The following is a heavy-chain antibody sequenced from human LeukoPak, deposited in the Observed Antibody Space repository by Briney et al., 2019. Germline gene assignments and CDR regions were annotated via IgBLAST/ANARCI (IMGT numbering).Heavy chain of an antibody. Sequence: GASVKVSCKASGYTFTSYAMNWVRQAPGQGLEWMGWINTNTGDSTYAQGFTGRFVFSLDTSVSTAYLQISSLKAEDTAVYYCARDRLPYYGPPYYMDVWGKGTTVTVSS. CDR3: ARDRLPYYGPPYYMDV. V-gene: IGHV7-4-1*02. CDR2: INTNTGDS. J-gene: IGHJ6*03. CDR1: GYTFTSYA. D-gene: IGHD3-10*01.